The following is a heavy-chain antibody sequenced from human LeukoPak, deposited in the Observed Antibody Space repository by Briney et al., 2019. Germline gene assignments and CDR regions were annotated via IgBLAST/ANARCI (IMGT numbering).Heavy chain of an antibody. V-gene: IGHV3-30*18. Sequence: PGGSLRLSCAASGFPFSGYGMHWVRQAPGKGLEWVSVISYDGNNEYFADSVKGRFTISRDNSKNTLYLQMNSLRGEDTAVCYCVKSVASDAYWGQGTLVTVSS. J-gene: IGHJ4*02. CDR2: ISYDGNNE. CDR3: VKSVASDAY. CDR1: GFPFSGYG. D-gene: IGHD5-12*01.